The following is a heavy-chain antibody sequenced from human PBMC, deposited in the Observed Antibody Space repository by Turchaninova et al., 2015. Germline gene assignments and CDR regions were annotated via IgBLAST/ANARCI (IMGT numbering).Heavy chain of an antibody. CDR1: GGSINNYY. CDR3: ARQRPDYYDTSGYYNFDF. V-gene: IGHV4-59*01. CDR2: IHYSGST. J-gene: IGHJ4*02. Sequence: QVQLQESGPGLVKPSETLSLTCTVSGGSINNYYWSWLRHPPGKGMDWIGYIHYSGSTRYNPSLKSRVTISVDTSKNQLSLKVSTVTVADTAVYYCARQRPDYYDTSGYYNFDFWGQGTLVTVSS. D-gene: IGHD3-22*01.